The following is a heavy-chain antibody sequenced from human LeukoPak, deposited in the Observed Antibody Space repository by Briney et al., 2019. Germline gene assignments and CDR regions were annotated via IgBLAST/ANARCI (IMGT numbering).Heavy chain of an antibody. CDR3: AKDRGEYGFGESSPD. CDR1: GFTFSSYA. D-gene: IGHD3-10*01. V-gene: IGHV3-23*01. Sequence: PGGSLRLSCAASGFTFSSYAMSWVRQAPGKGLEWVSAISGSGGSTNYADSVKGRFTISRDNSKNTLYLQMNSLRAEDTAVYYCAKDRGEYGFGESSPDWGQGTLVTVSS. CDR2: ISGSGGST. J-gene: IGHJ4*02.